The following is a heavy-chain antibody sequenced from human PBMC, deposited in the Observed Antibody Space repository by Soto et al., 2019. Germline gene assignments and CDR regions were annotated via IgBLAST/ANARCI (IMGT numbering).Heavy chain of an antibody. CDR3: AHKGIEGYFGY. J-gene: IGHJ4*02. Sequence: SGPTLVNPTHTLTLTCTFSGFSLSTIRVAVGWIRQPPGKALEWLALIYWDDDKRYSPSLQSRLTVTKDTSKNQVVLTLTNMDPVDTATYYCAHKGIEGYFGYWGQGTLVTV. V-gene: IGHV2-5*02. CDR2: IYWDDDK. D-gene: IGHD3-22*01. CDR1: GFSLSTIRVA.